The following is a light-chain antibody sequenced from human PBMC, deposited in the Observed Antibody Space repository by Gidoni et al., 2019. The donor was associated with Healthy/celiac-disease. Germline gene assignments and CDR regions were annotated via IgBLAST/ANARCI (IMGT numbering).Light chain of an antibody. CDR2: WAS. CDR1: QSFLYSSNNKNY. V-gene: IGKV4-1*01. Sequence: DIVMTQSPDSLAVSLGARATINCKSSQSFLYSSNNKNYLAWYQQKPGQPPKLLIYWASTRESGVPDRFSDSGSGTDFTLTISSLQAEDVAVYYCQQYYSTPYTFGQGTKLEIK. J-gene: IGKJ2*01. CDR3: QQYYSTPYT.